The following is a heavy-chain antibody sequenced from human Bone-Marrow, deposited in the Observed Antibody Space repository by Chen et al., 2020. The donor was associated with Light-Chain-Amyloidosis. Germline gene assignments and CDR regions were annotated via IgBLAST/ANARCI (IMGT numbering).Heavy chain of an antibody. J-gene: IGHJ4*02. CDR1: GFTFSSYG. CDR2: ILYDGSNK. D-gene: IGHD4-17*01. V-gene: IGHV3-30*02. Sequence: QVQLVESGGGVVQPGGSLRLSCAASGFTFSSYGIHWVRQAPGKGLEWVAFILYDGSNKYYADSVKGRFTISRDNSKNTLYLQMNSLRAEDTALYYCAKGHDYGDYGEYYFDYWGQGTLVTVSS. CDR3: AKGHDYGDYGEYYFDY.